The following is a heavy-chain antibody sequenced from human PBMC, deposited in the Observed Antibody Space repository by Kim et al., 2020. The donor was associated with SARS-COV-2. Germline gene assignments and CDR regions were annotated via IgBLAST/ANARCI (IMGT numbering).Heavy chain of an antibody. CDR1: GFTFSSYA. CDR3: AKAWYCSSTSCHRRIYYGMDV. D-gene: IGHD2-2*01. CDR2: ISGSGGST. Sequence: GGSLRLSCAASGFTFSSYAMSWVRQAPGKGLEWVSAISGSGGSTYYADSVKGRFTISRDNSKNTLYLQMNSLRAEDTAVYYCAKAWYCSSTSCHRRIYYGMDVWGQGTTVTVSS. J-gene: IGHJ6*02. V-gene: IGHV3-23*01.